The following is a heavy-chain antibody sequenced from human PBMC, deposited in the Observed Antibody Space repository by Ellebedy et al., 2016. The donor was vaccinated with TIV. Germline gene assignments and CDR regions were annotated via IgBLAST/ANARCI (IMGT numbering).Heavy chain of an antibody. Sequence: GGSLRLSCAASGFTFSTYGMHWVRQAPGKGLEWVAVIWYDGNNEYYADSVKGRFTISRDNSKNTLYLQMNSLRVEDTGLYFCARDGRAYLQYFEHWGQGTLVTVSS. V-gene: IGHV3-33*01. CDR3: ARDGRAYLQYFEH. J-gene: IGHJ4*02. CDR2: IWYDGNNE. CDR1: GFTFSTYG.